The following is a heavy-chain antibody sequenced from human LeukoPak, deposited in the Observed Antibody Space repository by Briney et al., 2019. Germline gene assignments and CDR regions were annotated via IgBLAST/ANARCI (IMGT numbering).Heavy chain of an antibody. CDR2: VDPEDGET. CDR1: GYTFTDYY. Sequence: ASVKVSCKVSGYTFTDYYMHWVQQAPGKGLEWMGLVDPEDGETIYVEKFQGRVTITADTSTDTAYMELSSLRSEDTAVYYCATLNPDSTYYYYMDVWGKGTTVTVSS. D-gene: IGHD2/OR15-2a*01. CDR3: ATLNPDSTYYYYMDV. J-gene: IGHJ6*03. V-gene: IGHV1-69-2*01.